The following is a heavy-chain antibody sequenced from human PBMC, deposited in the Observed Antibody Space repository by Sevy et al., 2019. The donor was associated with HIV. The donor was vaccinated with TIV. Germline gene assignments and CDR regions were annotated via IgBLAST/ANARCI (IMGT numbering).Heavy chain of an antibody. Sequence: SETLSLTCTVSGGSISSGGYYWSWIRQHPGKGLEWIGYIYYSGSTYYNPSLKSRVTISVDTSKNQFSLKLSSVTAADTAVYYCASELHDNCSGGSCYGAFDIWGQGTMVTVSS. CDR2: IYYSGST. CDR1: GGSISSGGYY. CDR3: ASELHDNCSGGSCYGAFDI. V-gene: IGHV4-31*03. D-gene: IGHD2-15*01. J-gene: IGHJ3*02.